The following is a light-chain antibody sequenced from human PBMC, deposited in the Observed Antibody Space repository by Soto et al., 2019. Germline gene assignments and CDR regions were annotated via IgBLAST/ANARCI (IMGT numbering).Light chain of an antibody. V-gene: IGKV1-39*01. J-gene: IGKJ1*01. CDR3: QQSYSTPRT. Sequence: DIQMTQSPSSLSASVGDRVTITCRARQSISSYLNWYQQKPGKDPKLLIYAASSLQSGVPSRFSGSGSGTDFTLTISSLQPKDFATYYCQQSYSTPRTFGQGPKVEVE. CDR2: AAS. CDR1: QSISSY.